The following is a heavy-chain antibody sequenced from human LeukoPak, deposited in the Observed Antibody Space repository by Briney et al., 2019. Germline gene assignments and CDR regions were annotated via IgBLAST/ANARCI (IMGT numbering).Heavy chain of an antibody. CDR1: GFTFSDYY. CDR3: AKDILAAGLFFDY. D-gene: IGHD6-13*01. V-gene: IGHV3-11*01. J-gene: IGHJ4*02. Sequence: GGSLRLSCAASGFTFSDYYMGWIRQAPGKGLEWVSYISISGPTTYYADSVKGRFTISRDNAKNSLYLQMNSLRAEDTAVYYCAKDILAAGLFFDYWGQGTLVTVSS. CDR2: ISISGPTT.